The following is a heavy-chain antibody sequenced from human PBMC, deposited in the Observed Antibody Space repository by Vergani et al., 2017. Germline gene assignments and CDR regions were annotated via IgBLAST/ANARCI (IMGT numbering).Heavy chain of an antibody. J-gene: IGHJ4*02. V-gene: IGHV4-39*01. CDR1: GGSISSYY. D-gene: IGHD3-22*01. CDR2: IYYSGST. CDR3: ARHGSEYYYDSRTENGGFDY. Sequence: QVQLQESGPGLVKPSETLSLTCTVSGGSISSYYWGWIRQPPGKGLEWIGSIYYSGSTYYNPSLKSRVTISVDTSKNQFSLKLSSVTAADTAVYYCARHGSEYYYDSRTENGGFDYWGQGTLVTVSS.